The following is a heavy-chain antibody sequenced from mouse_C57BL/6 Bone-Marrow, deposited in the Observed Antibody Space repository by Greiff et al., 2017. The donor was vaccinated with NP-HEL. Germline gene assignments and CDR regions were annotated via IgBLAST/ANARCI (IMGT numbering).Heavy chain of an antibody. D-gene: IGHD1-1*01. J-gene: IGHJ1*03. CDR1: GYTFTSYG. CDR2: IYPRSGNT. V-gene: IGHV1-81*01. CDR3: ARGYYYGSSYWYFDV. Sequence: VKLLESGAELARPGASVKLSCKASGYTFTSYGISWVKQRTGQGLEWIGEIYPRSGNTYYNEKFKGKATLTADKSSSTAYMELRSLTSEDSAVYFCARGYYYGSSYWYFDVWGTGTTVTVSS.